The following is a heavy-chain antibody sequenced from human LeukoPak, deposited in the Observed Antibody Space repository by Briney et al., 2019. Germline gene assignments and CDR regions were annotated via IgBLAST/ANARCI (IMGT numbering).Heavy chain of an antibody. D-gene: IGHD3-10*01. J-gene: IGHJ4*02. V-gene: IGHV3-23*01. Sequence: PGGSLRLSCAASGFTFTTYAMSWVRQAPGKGLEWVSSVSDTGDRTYCADSVKGRFTISRDNSKNTLYLHMESLRADDTAVYYCAQGGGSGFDNWGQGTLVTVSS. CDR1: GFTFTTYA. CDR3: AQGGGSGFDN. CDR2: VSDTGDRT.